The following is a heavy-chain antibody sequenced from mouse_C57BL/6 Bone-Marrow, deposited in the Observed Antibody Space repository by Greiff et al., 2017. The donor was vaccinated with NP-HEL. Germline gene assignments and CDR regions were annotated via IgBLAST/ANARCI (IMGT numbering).Heavy chain of an antibody. Sequence: QVQLKESGPELVKPGASVKISCKASGYTFTDYYINWVKQRPGQGLEWIGWIYPGSGNTKYNEKFKGKATLTVDTSSSTAYMQLSSLTSEDSAVYFCARDIYDGYPHWYFDVWGTGTTVTVSS. V-gene: IGHV1-84*01. CDR1: GYTFTDYY. J-gene: IGHJ1*03. CDR3: ARDIYDGYPHWYFDV. CDR2: IYPGSGNT. D-gene: IGHD2-3*01.